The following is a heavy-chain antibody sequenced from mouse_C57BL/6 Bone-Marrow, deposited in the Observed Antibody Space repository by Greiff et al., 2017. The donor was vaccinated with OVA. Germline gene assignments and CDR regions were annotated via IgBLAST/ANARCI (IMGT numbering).Heavy chain of an antibody. CDR2: ISYDGSN. J-gene: IGHJ2*01. V-gene: IGHV3-6*01. D-gene: IGHD3-2*02. CDR3: ALDSSGPYYFDY. Sequence: EVQLQESGPGLVKPSQSLSLTCSVTGYSITSGYYWNWIRQFPGNKLEWMGYISYDGSNNYNPSLKNRISITRDTSKNQFFLKLNSVTTEDTATYSCALDSSGPYYFDYWGQGTTLTVSS. CDR1: GYSITSGYY.